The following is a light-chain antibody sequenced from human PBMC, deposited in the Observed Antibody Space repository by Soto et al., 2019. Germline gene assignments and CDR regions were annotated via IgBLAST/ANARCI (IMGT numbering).Light chain of an antibody. J-gene: IGKJ1*01. Sequence: EIVLAQSPATLSLSPGERATVSCRASQSVSSYLAWYQQKPGQAPRLLIYDASNRATGIPARFSGSGSGTDFTLTISSLEPEDFAMYYCQQYNWAPRTFGQGTKVDVK. CDR2: DAS. CDR1: QSVSSY. V-gene: IGKV3-11*01. CDR3: QQYNWAPRT.